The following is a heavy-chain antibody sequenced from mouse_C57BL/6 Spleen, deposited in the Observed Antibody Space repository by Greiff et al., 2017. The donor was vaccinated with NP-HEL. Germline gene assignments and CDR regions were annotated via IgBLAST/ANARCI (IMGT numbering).Heavy chain of an antibody. CDR1: GYTFTDYY. J-gene: IGHJ3*01. D-gene: IGHD2-4*01. Sequence: VQLQQSGPELVKPGASVKISCKASGYTFTDYYMNWVKQSHGKSLEWIGDINPNNGGTSYNQKFKGKATLTVDKSSSTAYMELRSLTSEDSAVYYCARSSDYASAWFAYWGQGTLVTVSA. CDR3: ARSSDYASAWFAY. V-gene: IGHV1-26*01. CDR2: INPNNGGT.